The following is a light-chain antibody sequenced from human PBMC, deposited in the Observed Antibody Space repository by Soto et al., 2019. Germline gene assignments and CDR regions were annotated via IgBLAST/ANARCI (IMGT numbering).Light chain of an antibody. V-gene: IGLV2-23*02. J-gene: IGLJ2*01. Sequence: QSVLTQPASVSGSPGQSITISCTGTSSDVGNYNLVSWYQQHPGKAPKLMIYEVSKRPSGVSDRFSDSKSGNTASLTISGLQAEDEADYFCCSYAAITTPVIFGGGTKLTVL. CDR3: CSYAAITTPVI. CDR2: EVS. CDR1: SSDVGNYNL.